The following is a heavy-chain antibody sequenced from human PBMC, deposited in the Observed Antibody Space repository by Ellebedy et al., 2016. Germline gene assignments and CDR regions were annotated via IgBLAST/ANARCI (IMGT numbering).Heavy chain of an antibody. CDR3: ANTGLLWFGHVDY. CDR1: GFTFSSYA. CDR2: ISGSGGST. V-gene: IGHV3-23*01. D-gene: IGHD3-10*01. J-gene: IGHJ4*02. Sequence: GESLKISXAASGFTFSSYAMSWVRQAPGKGLEWVSAISGSGGSTYYADSVKGRFTISRDNSKNTLYLQMNSLRAEDTAVYYCANTGLLWFGHVDYWGQGTLVTVSS.